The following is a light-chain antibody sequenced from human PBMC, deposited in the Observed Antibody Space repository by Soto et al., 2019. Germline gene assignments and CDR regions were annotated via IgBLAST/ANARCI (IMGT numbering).Light chain of an antibody. V-gene: IGKV3-11*01. Sequence: EIVLTQSPATLSLSPGERATLSCRASQSVSSYLAWYQQKPGQAPRLLISDASNRATGIPARFSGSGSGTDFTLTISSLEPEDFAVYYCQQRSNWITFGQGTRLEIE. CDR2: DAS. CDR1: QSVSSY. J-gene: IGKJ5*01. CDR3: QQRSNWIT.